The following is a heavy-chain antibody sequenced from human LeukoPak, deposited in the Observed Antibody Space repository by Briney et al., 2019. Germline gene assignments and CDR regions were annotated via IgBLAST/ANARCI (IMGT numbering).Heavy chain of an antibody. CDR2: INTKGSGT. CDR1: GYTFTCYY. CDR3: ARDYDGCSSTSCYLNWFDP. J-gene: IGHJ5*02. V-gene: IGHV1-2*02. D-gene: IGHD2-2*01. Sequence: VASVSVTCKASGYTFTCYYMHWVRQPPAQGLEWMGWINTKGSGTNYAQKFQGRGTMTRDTSISTAYMELSSLRSDDTAVYYCARDYDGCSSTSCYLNWFDPWGQGTLVTASS.